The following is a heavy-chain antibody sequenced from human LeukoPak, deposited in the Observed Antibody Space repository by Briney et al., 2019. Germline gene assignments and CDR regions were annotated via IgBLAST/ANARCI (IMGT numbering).Heavy chain of an antibody. J-gene: IGHJ1*01. CDR1: GFTFSSYA. CDR3: AKGLVDTAMVKETAEYFQH. CDR2: ISGSGGST. V-gene: IGHV3-23*01. Sequence: PGGSLRLSCAASGFTFSSYAMSWVRQAPGKGLEWVSAISGSGGSTYYADSVKGRFTISRDNSKNTLYLQMNSLRAEDTAVYYCAKGLVDTAMVKETAEYFQHWGQGTLVTVSS. D-gene: IGHD5-18*01.